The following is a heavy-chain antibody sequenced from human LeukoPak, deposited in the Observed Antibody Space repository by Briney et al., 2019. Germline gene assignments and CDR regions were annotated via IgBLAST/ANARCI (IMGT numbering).Heavy chain of an antibody. CDR2: VYTSGST. CDR1: GGSISSDNYS. Sequence: PSETLSLTCTVSGGSISSDNYSWSWIRQPAGKGLEWIGRVYTSGSTNYNPSPKSRVTISVDTSKKQFSLKLSSVTAADTAMYYCAKTHSHFPPYFDYWGQGTLVIVSS. J-gene: IGHJ4*02. V-gene: IGHV4-61*02. D-gene: IGHD4-11*01. CDR3: AKTHSHFPPYFDY.